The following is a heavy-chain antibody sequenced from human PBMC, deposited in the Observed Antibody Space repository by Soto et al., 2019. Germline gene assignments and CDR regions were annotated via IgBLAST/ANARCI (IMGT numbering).Heavy chain of an antibody. J-gene: IGHJ4*02. Sequence: PGGSLRLSCAASGFGFTFSTSAMSWVRQAPGKGLEWVSAISGSGGSTYYADSVKGRFTISRDNSKNTLYLQMNSLRAEDTAVYYCAKDTFEGLIDYWGQGTLVTVSS. CDR2: ISGSGGST. CDR1: GFGFTFSTSA. CDR3: AKDTFEGLIDY. V-gene: IGHV3-23*01.